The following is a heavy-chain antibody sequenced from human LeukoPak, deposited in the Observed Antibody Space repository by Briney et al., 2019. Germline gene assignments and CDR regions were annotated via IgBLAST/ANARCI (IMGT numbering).Heavy chain of an antibody. V-gene: IGHV1-8*01. CDR1: GYTFTSYD. CDR2: MNPNSGNT. J-gene: IGHJ5*02. CDR3: ALGLGYGSGSPHNWFDP. Sequence: ASVKVSCKASGYTFTSYDINWVRQATGQGLEWMGWMNPNSGNTGYAQKFQGRVTMTRNTSISTAYMELSSLRSEDTAVYYCALGLGYGSGSPHNWFDPWGQGTLVTVSS. D-gene: IGHD3-10*01.